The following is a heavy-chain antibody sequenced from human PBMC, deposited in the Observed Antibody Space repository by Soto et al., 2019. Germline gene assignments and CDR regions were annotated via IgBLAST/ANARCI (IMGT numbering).Heavy chain of an antibody. CDR3: ARQRSMDV. CDR1: GFSFNDYS. CDR2: ISRSSGTI. Sequence: RLSCAASGFSFNDYSMNWVRQAPGKGLEWVSYISRSSGTIYYADSVKGRFTISRDNAKNSLYLQMNSLRAEDTAVYYCARQRSMDVWGQGTTVTVSS. J-gene: IGHJ6*02. V-gene: IGHV3-48*01.